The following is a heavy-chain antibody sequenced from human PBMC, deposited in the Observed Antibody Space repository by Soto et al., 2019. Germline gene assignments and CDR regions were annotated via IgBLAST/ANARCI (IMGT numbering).Heavy chain of an antibody. J-gene: IGHJ6*03. CDR1: GFTVSSYA. Sequence: PGGSLRLSCAASGFTVSSYAMSWVRQAPGKGLEWVSAISGSGGSTYYADSVKGRFTISRDNSKNTLYLQMNSLRAEDTAVYYCAKSSTLWFGELFYYYYYMDVWGKGTTVTVSS. V-gene: IGHV3-23*01. D-gene: IGHD3-10*01. CDR3: AKSSTLWFGELFYYYYYMDV. CDR2: ISGSGGST.